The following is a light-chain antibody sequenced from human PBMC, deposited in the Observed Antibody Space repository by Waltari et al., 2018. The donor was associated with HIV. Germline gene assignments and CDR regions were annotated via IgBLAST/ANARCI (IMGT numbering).Light chain of an antibody. Sequence: IVMTHSPATLSVSPGERATLPCRASQSVSSNLAWYQQKPGQATRLLIYGASTRATGIPARFSGSGSGTEFTLTISSLQSEDFAVYYCQQYNTWPPRTFGQGTKLEIK. CDR1: QSVSSN. CDR2: GAS. J-gene: IGKJ2*01. CDR3: QQYNTWPPRT. V-gene: IGKV3-15*01.